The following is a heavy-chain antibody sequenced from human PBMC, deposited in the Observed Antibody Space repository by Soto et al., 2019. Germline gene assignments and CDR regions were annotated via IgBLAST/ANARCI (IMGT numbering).Heavy chain of an antibody. J-gene: IGHJ5*02. V-gene: IGHV4-59*08. CDR2: IYYSGST. Sequence: QVQLQESGPGLVKPSETLSLTCTVSGGSISSDYWSWIRQPPGKGLEWIGYIYYSGSTNYNPSLKSLVTISVDTSKNQFSLKLSSVAAADTAVYYCARLGRYCSGGRCYAWFDPWGQGTLVPVSS. CDR1: GGSISSDY. CDR3: ARLGRYCSGGRCYAWFDP. D-gene: IGHD2-15*01.